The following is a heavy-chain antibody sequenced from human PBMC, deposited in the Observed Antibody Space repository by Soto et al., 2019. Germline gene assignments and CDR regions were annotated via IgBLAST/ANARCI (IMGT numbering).Heavy chain of an antibody. Sequence: XSVKVSFKASGYTFTGYFMHWVRQAPGQGLEWMGWINPNTGDRNYAQKFQGRVTVTRDTSISTAYMELSGLTSADTAVYYCARSLSTIGARPDYWGQGTLVTV. D-gene: IGHD6-6*01. CDR3: ARSLSTIGARPDY. CDR1: GYTFTGYF. V-gene: IGHV1-2*02. J-gene: IGHJ4*01. CDR2: INPNTGDR.